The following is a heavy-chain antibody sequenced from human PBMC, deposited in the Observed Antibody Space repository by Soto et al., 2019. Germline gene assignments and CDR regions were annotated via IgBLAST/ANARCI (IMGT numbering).Heavy chain of an antibody. CDR2: ISAGYGNT. J-gene: IGHJ4*02. D-gene: IGHD3-9*01. V-gene: IGHV1-3*01. CDR1: GYTFPSYG. Sequence: ESSVKVSCKDSGYTFPSYGMSWVRQAPGQGLERMGWISAGYGNTKYSQKFQGGFTITRDTSASTAYMELNSMRSEDTAVYYCARNYYDILTGYSPNPFDYWGQGTMVTVSS. CDR3: ARNYYDILTGYSPNPFDY.